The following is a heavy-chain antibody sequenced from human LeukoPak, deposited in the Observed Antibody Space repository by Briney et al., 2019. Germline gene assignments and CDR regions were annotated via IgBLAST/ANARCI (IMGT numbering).Heavy chain of an antibody. CDR3: ARGLGAAAARSSDY. CDR1: GASFSGYY. D-gene: IGHD6-13*01. J-gene: IGHJ4*02. CDR2: INHSGST. Sequence: KPSETLSLTCAVYGASFSGYYWSWIRQPPGKGLEWIGEINHSGSTNYNPSLKSRVTISVDTSKNQFSLKLSSVTAADTAVYYCARGLGAAAARSSDYWGQGTLVTVSS. V-gene: IGHV4-34*01.